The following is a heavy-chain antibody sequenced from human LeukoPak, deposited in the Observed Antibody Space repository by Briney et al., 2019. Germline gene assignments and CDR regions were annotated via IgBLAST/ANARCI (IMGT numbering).Heavy chain of an antibody. V-gene: IGHV3-30-3*01. Sequence: GGSLRLSCAASGFTFSSYAIHWVRQAPGKGLEWVAVISYDGSNKYYADSVKGRFTISRDNSKNTLYLQMNSLRAEDTAVYYCARDGPGGVVVITTPYFDYWGQGTLVTVSS. CDR2: ISYDGSNK. CDR1: GFTFSSYA. J-gene: IGHJ4*02. D-gene: IGHD3-22*01. CDR3: ARDGPGGVVVITTPYFDY.